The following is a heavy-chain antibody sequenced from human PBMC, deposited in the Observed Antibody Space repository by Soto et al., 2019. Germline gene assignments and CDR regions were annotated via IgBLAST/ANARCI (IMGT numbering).Heavy chain of an antibody. CDR1: GDSMERSSHY. V-gene: IGHV4-39*01. J-gene: IGHJ5*02. D-gene: IGHD1-26*01. CDR3: ARQEPTHTPGPARPNWFDP. Sequence: QLQLQASGPGLVKPSETLSLTCTVSGDSMERSSHYWGWIRQPPGKGLEWIGSMYYSGSTYYNPSLTSRAIISGDTSKNQFSLKLTSVTAADTAVYYCARQEPTHTPGPARPNWFDPWGQGILVTVSS. CDR2: MYYSGST.